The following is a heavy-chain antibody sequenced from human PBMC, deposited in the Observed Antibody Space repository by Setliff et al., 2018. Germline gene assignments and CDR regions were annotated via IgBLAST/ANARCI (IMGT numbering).Heavy chain of an antibody. V-gene: IGHV5-51*01. CDR1: EYSFTTSW. CDR3: AREHVSGHSEY. Sequence: PGESLKISCKASEYSFTTSWIAWVRQKPGKGLEWMGIIYPGDSDTQYSPSFQGQVTFSSDKSINTAYLQWSSLKASDTAIYYCAREHVSGHSEYWGQGTLVTVSS. D-gene: IGHD1-26*01. J-gene: IGHJ4*02. CDR2: IYPGDSDT.